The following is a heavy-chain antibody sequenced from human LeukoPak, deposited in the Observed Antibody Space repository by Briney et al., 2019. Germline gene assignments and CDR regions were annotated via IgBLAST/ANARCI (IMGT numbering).Heavy chain of an antibody. CDR1: GVTFDDYA. J-gene: IGHJ4*02. CDR2: ISWNSGSI. CDR3: AKGDWNHFDY. V-gene: IGHV3-9*03. D-gene: IGHD1-1*01. Sequence: QPGRSLRLSCAASGVTFDDYAMHWVRQAPGKGLEWVSGISWNSGSIGYADSVKGRFTISRDNAKNYLYLQMNSLRAEDMALYYCAKGDWNHFDYWGQGTLVTVSS.